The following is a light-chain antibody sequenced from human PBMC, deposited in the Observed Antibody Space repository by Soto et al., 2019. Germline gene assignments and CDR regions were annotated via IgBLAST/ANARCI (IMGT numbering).Light chain of an antibody. J-gene: IGKJ1*01. CDR3: QQYGSSGWT. Sequence: IVLTQSPGTLSLYPGERATLSCRASQSVSSSYLAWYQQKPGQATRLLIYGASSRATGIPDRFSGSGSGTDFTLNISRLEPEYFGVYYCQQYGSSGWTFGQGPKVEIK. CDR2: GAS. V-gene: IGKV3-20*01. CDR1: QSVSSSY.